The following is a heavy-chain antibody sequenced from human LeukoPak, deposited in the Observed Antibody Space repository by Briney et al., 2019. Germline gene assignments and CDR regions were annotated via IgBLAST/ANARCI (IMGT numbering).Heavy chain of an antibody. V-gene: IGHV4-39*07. D-gene: IGHD2-2*01. J-gene: IGHJ4*02. CDR2: IYYSGST. CDR3: ARGPFGDVVVPAAISLDY. Sequence: SETLSLTCTVSGASISTSSCYWGWIRHPPGKGLEWIGSIYYSGSTYYDPSLKSRVTISVDTSKNQFSLKLSSVTAADTAVYYCARGPFGDVVVPAAISLDYWGQGTLVTVSS. CDR1: GASISTSSCY.